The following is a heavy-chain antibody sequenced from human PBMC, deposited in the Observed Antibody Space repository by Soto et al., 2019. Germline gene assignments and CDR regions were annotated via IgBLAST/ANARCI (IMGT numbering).Heavy chain of an antibody. CDR2: IYYSGST. J-gene: IGHJ4*01. Sequence: SETLCLTCSVSGGSVSSGNYYWSWIRQPPGKGLEWIGYIYYSGSTNYNPSLKSRVTISVDTSKNQFSLKLSSVTAADTAVYHCARGGVLVVAAHLEDWGYGTLVTVS. D-gene: IGHD2-15*01. CDR1: GGSVSSGNYY. V-gene: IGHV4-61*01. CDR3: ARGGVLVVAAHLED.